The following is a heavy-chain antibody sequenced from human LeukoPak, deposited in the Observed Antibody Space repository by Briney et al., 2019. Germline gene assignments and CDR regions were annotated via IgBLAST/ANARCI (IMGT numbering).Heavy chain of an antibody. CDR3: ARGLGGTGARYFDY. V-gene: IGHV3-72*01. J-gene: IGHJ4*02. CDR1: GFTFSDYY. CDR2: IRNKANSHTT. Sequence: GGSLRLSCGASGFTFSDYYMDWVRQAPGKGLEWVGRIRNKANSHTTEYAASVKGRFTISRDDSKNSLYPQMNSLKTDDTAVYYCARGLGGTGARYFDYWGQGTLVTVSS. D-gene: IGHD3/OR15-3a*01.